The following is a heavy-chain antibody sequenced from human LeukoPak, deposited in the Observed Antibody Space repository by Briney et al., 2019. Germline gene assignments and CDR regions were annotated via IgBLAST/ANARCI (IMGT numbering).Heavy chain of an antibody. CDR3: ARGPPYYDFWSGSPWFDP. CDR1: GFTFRSYS. CDR2: ISSSSSNI. J-gene: IGHJ5*02. Sequence: PGGSLRLSCAASGFTFRSYSMKWVREARGKGVEWVSYISSSSSNIYYADSVKGRFTIARDNAKNSLYLQMNSLRAEDTAVYYCARGPPYYDFWSGSPWFDPWGQGTLVTVSS. D-gene: IGHD3-3*01. V-gene: IGHV3-48*01.